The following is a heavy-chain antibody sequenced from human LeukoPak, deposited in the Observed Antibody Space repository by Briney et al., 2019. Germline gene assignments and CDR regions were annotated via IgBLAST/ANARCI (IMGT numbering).Heavy chain of an antibody. V-gene: IGHV3-9*01. J-gene: IGHJ6*02. CDR1: GFTFVDYA. D-gene: IGHD6-13*01. Sequence: GGSLRLSCAASGFTFVDYAMHWVRQAPGKGLEWVSGISWNSGSIGYADSVKGRFTISRDNAKNSLYLQMNSLRAEDTALYYCAKLFRSSSWGESGLDVWGQGTTVTVSS. CDR2: ISWNSGSI. CDR3: AKLFRSSSWGESGLDV.